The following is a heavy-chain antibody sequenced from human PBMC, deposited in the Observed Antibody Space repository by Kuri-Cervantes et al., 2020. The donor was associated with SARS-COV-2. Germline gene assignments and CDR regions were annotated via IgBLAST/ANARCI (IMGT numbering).Heavy chain of an antibody. CDR2: IHHSGST. J-gene: IGHJ6*03. CDR3: ARWGYYDFWSGYVVGDYYYYIDV. V-gene: IGHV4-34*01. Sequence: AGSLRLSCAVYGGSFSGYYWSWIRQPPGKGLEWIGAIHHSGSTNYNPSLKSRVTISVDTSKNQFSLKLSSVTAADTAVYYCARWGYYDFWSGYVVGDYYYYIDVWGKGTTVTVSS. CDR1: GGSFSGYY. D-gene: IGHD3-3*01.